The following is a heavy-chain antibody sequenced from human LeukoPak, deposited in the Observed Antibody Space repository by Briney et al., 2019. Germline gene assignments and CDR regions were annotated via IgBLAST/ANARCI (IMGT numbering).Heavy chain of an antibody. D-gene: IGHD3-10*01. Sequence: GGSLRLSCAASGFTFSSYAISWVRQAPGKGLEWVSTISGSGGSTYCADSVKGRFTISRDNSKNTLYLQMNSLRAEDTAVYYCAKDLELTYYGSGSYFDYWGQGTLVTVSS. CDR3: AKDLELTYYGSGSYFDY. J-gene: IGHJ4*02. V-gene: IGHV3-23*01. CDR2: ISGSGGST. CDR1: GFTFSSYA.